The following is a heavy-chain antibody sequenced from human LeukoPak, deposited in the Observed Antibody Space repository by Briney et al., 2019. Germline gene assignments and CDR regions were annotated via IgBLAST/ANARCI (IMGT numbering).Heavy chain of an antibody. CDR3: ATGQDAEDDY. D-gene: IGHD2-15*01. CDR1: GYTLTELS. CDR2: FDPEDGET. V-gene: IGHV1-24*01. J-gene: IGHJ4*02. Sequence: ASVNVSCKVPGYTLTELSMHWVRQAPGQGLEWMGGFDPEDGETIYAQKFQGRVTMTEDTSTDTAYMELSSLRSEDTAVYYCATGQDAEDDYWGQGTLVTVSS.